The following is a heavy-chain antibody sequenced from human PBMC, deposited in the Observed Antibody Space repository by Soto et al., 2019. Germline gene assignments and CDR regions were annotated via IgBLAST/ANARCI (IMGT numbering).Heavy chain of an antibody. CDR2: IYYSGST. CDR3: ARHGELPARPYYYYGMDV. V-gene: IGHV4-39*01. Sequence: LEIMRVTWTVFGGSISSSSYYWGWISQTPGKGLEWIGSIYYSGSTYYNPSLKSRVTISVDTSKNQFSLKLSSVTAADTAVYYCARHGELPARPYYYYGMDVWGQGTTVPVSS. D-gene: IGHD1-26*01. CDR1: GGSISSSSYY. J-gene: IGHJ6*02.